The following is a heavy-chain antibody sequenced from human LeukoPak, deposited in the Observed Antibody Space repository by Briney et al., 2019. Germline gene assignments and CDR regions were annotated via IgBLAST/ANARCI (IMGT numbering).Heavy chain of an antibody. CDR3: ARIPYDSSGYGYFQH. Sequence: PSETLSLTCTVSGGSISSGDYYWSWIRQPPGKGLEWIGYIYYSGSTYYNPSLKSRVTISVDKSKNQFSLKLSSVTAADTAVYYCARIPYDSSGYGYFQHWGQGTLVTVSS. CDR2: IYYSGST. CDR1: GGSISSGDYY. V-gene: IGHV4-30-4*01. D-gene: IGHD3-22*01. J-gene: IGHJ1*01.